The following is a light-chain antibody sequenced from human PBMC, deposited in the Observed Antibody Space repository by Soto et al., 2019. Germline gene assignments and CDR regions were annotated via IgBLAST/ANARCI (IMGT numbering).Light chain of an antibody. CDR1: SSDVGSYNL. CDR2: EVT. Sequence: QSVLTQPASVSGSVGQSITISCTGTSSDVGSYNLVSWYQQHPGKAPKLMIYEVTKRPSGVSNRLSGSKSGNTASLTISGLQAEDEADYYCSSYTTTSTLVFGGGTKVTVL. CDR3: SSYTTTSTLV. J-gene: IGLJ3*02. V-gene: IGLV2-14*02.